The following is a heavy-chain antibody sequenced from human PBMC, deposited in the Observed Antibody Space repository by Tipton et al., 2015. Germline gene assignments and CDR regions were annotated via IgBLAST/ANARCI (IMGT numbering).Heavy chain of an antibody. CDR3: ARNLGYCPDK. Sequence: SLRLSCAASGFTFSNYGMHWVRQAPGKGLEWVAVIWSDGSNKYYGDSVKGRFTISRDNSKNTLYLQLNSLRAEDTAVYYCARNLGYCPDKWGQGTLVTVSS. J-gene: IGHJ4*02. D-gene: IGHD2-21*02. CDR1: GFTFSNYG. CDR2: IWSDGSNK. V-gene: IGHV3-33*01.